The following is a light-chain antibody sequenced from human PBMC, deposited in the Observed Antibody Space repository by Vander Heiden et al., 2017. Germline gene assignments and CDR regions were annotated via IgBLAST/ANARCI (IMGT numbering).Light chain of an antibody. J-gene: IGLJ3*02. V-gene: IGLV1-44*01. CDR3: AASDNSLDGWV. CDR2: SDN. Sequence: HSVLTQPPSASGSPGQTATIPCSGSSSTIGSNTVYWYQQLPGTAPVLLIYSDNQRPSGVPDRFSGSKSGTSASLAISGLQSEDEADYYCAASDNSLDGWVFGGGTKLTVL. CDR1: SSTIGSNT.